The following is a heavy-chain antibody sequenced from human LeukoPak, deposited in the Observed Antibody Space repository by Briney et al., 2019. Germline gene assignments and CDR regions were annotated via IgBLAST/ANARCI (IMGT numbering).Heavy chain of an antibody. J-gene: IGHJ4*02. CDR3: AKVSEVHWLEEFYFDS. CDR1: GFTFSSYF. Sequence: GGSLRLSCTASGFTFSSYFMNWVRQAPGKGLEWVSSISSSSSYIYYADSVKGRFTISRDNSKNSLYLQMISLRAEDTAVYYCAKVSEVHWLEEFYFDSWGQGTLVTVSS. D-gene: IGHD6-19*01. V-gene: IGHV3-21*01. CDR2: ISSSSSYI.